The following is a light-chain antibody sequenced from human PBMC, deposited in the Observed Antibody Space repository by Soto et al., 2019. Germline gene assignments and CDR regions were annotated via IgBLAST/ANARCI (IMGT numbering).Light chain of an antibody. V-gene: IGLV1-44*01. CDR2: SND. CDR3: AAWDDSLNVWV. CDR1: SSDIGSNT. J-gene: IGLJ3*02. Sequence: QSVLTQPPSASGTPGQRVNISCSGSSSDIGSNTVNWYQQLPGTAPKLLIYSNDQGPSGVPDRFAGSKSGTSASLAISGLHSEDEADYYCAAWDDSLNVWVCGGGTKVPVL.